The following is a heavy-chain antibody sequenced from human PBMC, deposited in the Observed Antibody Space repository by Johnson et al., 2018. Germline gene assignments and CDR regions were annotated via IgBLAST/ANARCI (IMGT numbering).Heavy chain of an antibody. CDR3: ARDNTFGIFDY. CDR2: IYYSGST. J-gene: IGHJ4*02. D-gene: IGHD1-14*01. V-gene: IGHV4-59*01. CDR1: GGSITNYY. Sequence: QVQLVESGPGLVKPSETLSLTCSVSGGSITNYYWSWIRQPPGKGLEWMGYIYYSGSTNYNPSLKSRVTMSIDKSKSQFSLKLTSVTPADTAVYYCARDNTFGIFDYWGQGSLVTVSS.